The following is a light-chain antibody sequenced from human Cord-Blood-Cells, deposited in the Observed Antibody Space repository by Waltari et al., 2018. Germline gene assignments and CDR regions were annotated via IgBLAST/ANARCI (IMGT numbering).Light chain of an antibody. CDR3: SSYAGSNNLV. Sequence: QSALTHPPSASGSPGQSVTISCTGTNSDVGGYNYVSWSHQHPGKAPKLRIYEVSKRPSGVPDRVSGSKSGNTASLTVSGLQAEDEADYYCSSYAGSNNLVFGGGTKLTVL. V-gene: IGLV2-8*01. CDR2: EVS. J-gene: IGLJ3*02. CDR1: NSDVGGYNY.